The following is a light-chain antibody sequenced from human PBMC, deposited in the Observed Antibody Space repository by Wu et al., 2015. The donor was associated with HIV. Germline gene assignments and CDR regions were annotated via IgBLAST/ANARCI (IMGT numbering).Light chain of an antibody. J-gene: IGKJ2*03. Sequence: DIQMTQSPSTLSASVGDRVTITCRASQSISNWLAWYQQKPGKAPKVLIYKASSLESGVPSRFSGSGSGTESTLTISSLQPDDFATYYCQQYNDYLYSFGQGTKLEIK. V-gene: IGKV1-5*03. CDR3: QQYNDYLYS. CDR2: KAS. CDR1: QSISNW.